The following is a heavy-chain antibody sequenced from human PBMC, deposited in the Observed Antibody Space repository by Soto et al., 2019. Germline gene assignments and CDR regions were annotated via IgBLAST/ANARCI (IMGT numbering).Heavy chain of an antibody. CDR2: IYYSGST. V-gene: IGHV4-31*03. Sequence: QVQLQESGPGLVKPSQTLSLTCTVSGGSISSGGYYWSWIRQHPGKGLEGIGYIYYSGSTYYNPSLNSRVTISLDTSKNQFSLKLSSVTAADTAVYYCARDRLWFGELHHPNYYGMDVWGQGTTVTVSS. CDR1: GGSISSGGYY. CDR3: ARDRLWFGELHHPNYYGMDV. D-gene: IGHD3-10*01. J-gene: IGHJ6*02.